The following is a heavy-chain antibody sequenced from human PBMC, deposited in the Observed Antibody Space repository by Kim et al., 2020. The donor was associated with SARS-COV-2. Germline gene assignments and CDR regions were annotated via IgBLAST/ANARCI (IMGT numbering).Heavy chain of an antibody. D-gene: IGHD4-17*01. Sequence: GGSLRLSCADSGFSFSSYAMTWVRQAPVKGLEWVSAIGPSNLNTYYADSVKGRFTISRDNSKNTLFLQMDSLRADDTARYFCARFAGNTGTHFGLWGLGT. J-gene: IGHJ4*02. CDR1: GFSFSSYA. CDR2: IGPSNLNT. CDR3: ARFAGNTGTHFGL. V-gene: IGHV3-23*01.